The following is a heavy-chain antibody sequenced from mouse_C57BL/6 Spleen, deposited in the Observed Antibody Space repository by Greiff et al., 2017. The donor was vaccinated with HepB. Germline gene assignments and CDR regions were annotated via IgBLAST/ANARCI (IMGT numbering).Heavy chain of an antibody. V-gene: IGHV1-15*01. D-gene: IGHD2-2*01. Sequence: VQLQQSGAELVRPGASVTLSCKASGYTFTDYEMHWVKQTPVHGLEWIGAIDPETGGTAYNQKFKGKAILTADKSSSTAYMELRSLTSEESAVYYCTRAGYDRGGYAMDYWGQGTSVTVSS. CDR3: TRAGYDRGGYAMDY. J-gene: IGHJ4*01. CDR1: GYTFTDYE. CDR2: IDPETGGT.